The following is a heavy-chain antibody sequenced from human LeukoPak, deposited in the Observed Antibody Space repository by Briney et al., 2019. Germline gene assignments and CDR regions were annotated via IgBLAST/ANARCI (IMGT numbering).Heavy chain of an antibody. V-gene: IGHV3-30*04. D-gene: IGHD5-18*01. CDR1: GFTFSTYA. Sequence: GGSLRLSCATSGFTFSTYAMHWVRQAPGKGLEWVAVISYDGSNKYYADSVKGRFTISRDNSKNTLYLQMNSLRAEDTAVYYCARDHTAMVGTFDYWGQGTLATVSS. J-gene: IGHJ4*02. CDR3: ARDHTAMVGTFDY. CDR2: ISYDGSNK.